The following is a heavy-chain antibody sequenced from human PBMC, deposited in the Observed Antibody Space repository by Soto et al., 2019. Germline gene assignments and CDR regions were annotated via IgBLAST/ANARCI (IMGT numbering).Heavy chain of an antibody. CDR2: IDSNGGT. Sequence: QVQLQESGPGLVKPSETLSLTCTVSDDSGSNYKWSWIRQPPGRRLEWIGYIDSNGGTSYNPSLQSRVTISIDTSTKQFFLKLSSVTAADTAVYYCVRQGFGRPHGLVDVWGQGTTVTVSS. CDR3: VRQGFGRPHGLVDV. J-gene: IGHJ6*02. V-gene: IGHV4-59*08. CDR1: DDSGSNYK. D-gene: IGHD3-10*01.